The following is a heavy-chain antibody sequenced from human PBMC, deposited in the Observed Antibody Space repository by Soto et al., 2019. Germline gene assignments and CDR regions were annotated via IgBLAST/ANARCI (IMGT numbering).Heavy chain of an antibody. J-gene: IGHJ5*02. V-gene: IGHV4-59*01. CDR2: IYYSGST. Sequence: PSETLSLTCTVSGGSISSYYWSWIRQPPGKGLEWIGYIYYSGSTNYNPSLKSRVTISVDTSKNQFSLKLSSVTAADTAVYYCARDFSYDFWSGYLGAGWFDPWGQGTLVTVSS. D-gene: IGHD3-3*01. CDR3: ARDFSYDFWSGYLGAGWFDP. CDR1: GGSISSYY.